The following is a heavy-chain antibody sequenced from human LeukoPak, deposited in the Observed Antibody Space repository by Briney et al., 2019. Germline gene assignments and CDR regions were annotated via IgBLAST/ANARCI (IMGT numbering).Heavy chain of an antibody. D-gene: IGHD6-19*01. CDR1: GYTFTSYG. V-gene: IGHV1-18*01. J-gene: IGHJ4*02. Sequence: ASVKVSCKASGYTFTSYGISWVRQAPGQGLEWMGWISAYNGNTNYAQKLQGRVTMTTDTSTSTAYMELRSLRPDDTAVYYCAVIAVAGTPFDYWGQGTLVTVSS. CDR3: AVIAVAGTPFDY. CDR2: ISAYNGNT.